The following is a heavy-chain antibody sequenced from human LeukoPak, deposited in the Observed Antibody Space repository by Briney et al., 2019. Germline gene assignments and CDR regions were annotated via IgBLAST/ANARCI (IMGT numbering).Heavy chain of an antibody. V-gene: IGHV4-59*01. CDR2: ISFSGKT. CDR1: GGSISSYY. Sequence: KPSETLSLTCSVSGGSISSYYWGWIRQPPGKGLEWIGYISFSGKTNYNSSLESRLSISVDTSKNQFSLRLESVTAADTAVYYCARDRGGWGIDYWGQGKLVIVSS. CDR3: ARDRGGWGIDY. J-gene: IGHJ4*02. D-gene: IGHD6-19*01.